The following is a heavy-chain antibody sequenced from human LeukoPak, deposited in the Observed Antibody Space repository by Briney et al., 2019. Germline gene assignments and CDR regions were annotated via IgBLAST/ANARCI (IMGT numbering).Heavy chain of an antibody. Sequence: ASVKVSCKASGYTFTGYYMHWVRQAPGQGLEWMGWINPNSGGTNYAQKLQGRVTVTRDTSISTAYMELSRLRSDDTAVYYCARAGYYYDSSGYYRLDYWGQGTLVTVSS. D-gene: IGHD3-22*01. J-gene: IGHJ4*02. CDR2: INPNSGGT. CDR3: ARAGYYYDSSGYYRLDY. CDR1: GYTFTGYY. V-gene: IGHV1-2*02.